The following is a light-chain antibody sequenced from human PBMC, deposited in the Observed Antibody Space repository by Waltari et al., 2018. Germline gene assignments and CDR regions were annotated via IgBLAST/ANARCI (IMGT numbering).Light chain of an antibody. J-gene: IGLJ3*02. CDR1: SSDVGSYNL. Sequence: QSALTQPASVSGSPGQSITISCTGTSSDVGSYNLVSWYQQHPGKAPKLMIYEGSKRPSGVSNRFAGSKSGKTASLRISGLQAEDEADYYCSSYRSRNTPVLFGGGTTLTVV. CDR2: EGS. V-gene: IGLV2-14*02. CDR3: SSYRSRNTPVL.